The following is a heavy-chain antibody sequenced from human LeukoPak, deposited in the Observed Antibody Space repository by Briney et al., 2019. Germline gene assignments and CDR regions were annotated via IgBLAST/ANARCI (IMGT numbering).Heavy chain of an antibody. CDR3: AKLSPHGGIGY. CDR1: GFTFSDYY. V-gene: IGHV3-23*01. D-gene: IGHD4-23*01. J-gene: IGHJ4*02. CDR2: ISGSGSST. Sequence: GGSLRLSCAASGFTFSDYYMSWIRQAPGKGLGWVSAISGSGSSTYYADSMKGRFTISRDNSKNTLYLQINSLRAEDTAVYYCAKLSPHGGIGYWGQGTLVTVSS.